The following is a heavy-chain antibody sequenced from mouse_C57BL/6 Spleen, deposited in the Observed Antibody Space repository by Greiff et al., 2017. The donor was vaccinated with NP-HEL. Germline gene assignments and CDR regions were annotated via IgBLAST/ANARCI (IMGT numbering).Heavy chain of an antibody. CDR3: ASQATIDYDYDEAWFAY. J-gene: IGHJ3*01. CDR1: GYSITSGYY. V-gene: IGHV3-6*01. Sequence: EVKLEESGPGLVKPSQSLSLTCSVTGYSITSGYYWNWIRQFPGNKLEWMGYISYDGSNNYNPSLKNRISITRDTSKNQFFLKLNSVTTEDTATYYCASQATIDYDYDEAWFAYWGQGTLVTVSA. D-gene: IGHD2-4*01. CDR2: ISYDGSN.